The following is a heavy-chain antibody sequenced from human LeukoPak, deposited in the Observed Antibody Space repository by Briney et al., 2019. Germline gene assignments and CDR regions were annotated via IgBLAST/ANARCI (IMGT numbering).Heavy chain of an antibody. CDR2: INHTGST. J-gene: IGHJ4*02. CDR1: GGSFSDYY. D-gene: IGHD3-22*01. V-gene: IGHV4-34*01. Sequence: SETLSLTCAVYGGSFSDYYWSWIRQPPGKGLEWIGEINHTGSTNYNPSLKSRVTISVDTSKNQFSLKLSSVTAADTAVYYCARLAYYDSSGYYGDYWGQGTLVTVSS. CDR3: ARLAYYDSSGYYGDY.